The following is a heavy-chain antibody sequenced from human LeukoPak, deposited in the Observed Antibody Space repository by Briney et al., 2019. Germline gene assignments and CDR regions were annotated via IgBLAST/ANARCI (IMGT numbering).Heavy chain of an antibody. V-gene: IGHV4-59*01. J-gene: IGHJ4*02. CDR1: GGSISSYY. Sequence: ETLSLTCSVSGGSISSYYWSWIRQSPENGLEWIGYIYNSGNTNYNLFLKSRVTISADTSKNQFSLKLTSVTAADTAVYYCARYRGTYGYYFDYWGQGKLVIVSS. CDR2: IYNSGNT. CDR3: ARYRGTYGYYFDY. D-gene: IGHD5-24*01.